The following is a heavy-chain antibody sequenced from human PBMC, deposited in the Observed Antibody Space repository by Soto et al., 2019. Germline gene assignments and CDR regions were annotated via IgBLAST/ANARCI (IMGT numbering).Heavy chain of an antibody. CDR3: AKARRDYGGNIFDY. CDR1: GFSFRYYG. D-gene: IGHD4-17*01. CDR2: ISYDGSDE. V-gene: IGHV3-30*18. J-gene: IGHJ4*01. Sequence: GGSLSLSCAASGFSFRYYGMHLVRQAPGKGLEWVALISYDGSDEYYADSVKGRFTISRDNSNNALYLQMNSPKSEDTAVYYCAKARRDYGGNIFDYWGQGTVVTASS.